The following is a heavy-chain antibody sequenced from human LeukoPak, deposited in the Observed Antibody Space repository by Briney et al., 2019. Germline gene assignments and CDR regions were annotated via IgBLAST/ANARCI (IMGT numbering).Heavy chain of an antibody. D-gene: IGHD1-1*01. Sequence: GASVKVSCKASGYTFTGYYMHWVRQAPGQGLEWMGWINPNSGGTNFAQKFQGRVTMTRDTSITTAYMELSRLTSDDTAVYYCARDNGNWNGYPFDIWGQGTMVTVSS. CDR2: INPNSGGT. CDR1: GYTFTGYY. J-gene: IGHJ3*02. CDR3: ARDNGNWNGYPFDI. V-gene: IGHV1-2*02.